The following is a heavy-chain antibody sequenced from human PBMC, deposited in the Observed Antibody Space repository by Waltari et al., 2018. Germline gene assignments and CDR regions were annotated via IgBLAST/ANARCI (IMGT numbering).Heavy chain of an antibody. D-gene: IGHD1-26*01. CDR3: AKALVGATAAGYYYYYYLDV. Sequence: QGQRVEAGGGVVQPGGSLRLACAASGFTCSSEVMHWCRQAPAEGLWWGAFIRYRGIDSTYHASVQCPFPLSSDNSQNTLVLPMNSLGAEDTAVYYCAKALVGATAAGYYYYYYLDVWGQGTTVTVSS. CDR2: IRYRGIDS. V-gene: IGHV3-30*02. CDR1: GFTCSSEV. J-gene: IGHJ6*03.